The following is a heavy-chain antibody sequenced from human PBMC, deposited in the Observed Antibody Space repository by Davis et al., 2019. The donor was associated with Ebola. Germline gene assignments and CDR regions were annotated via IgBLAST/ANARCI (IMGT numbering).Heavy chain of an antibody. CDR1: GLTVSSNY. Sequence: GESLNISCAASGLTVSSNYMTWVRHAPGKGPEWVSIIYSRGGTSYADSVKGRFTISRDNSKNTLYLQMSGLRAEDTAVYYCARVETSGFAFDIWGQGTMVTVSS. CDR2: IYSRGGT. V-gene: IGHV3-53*01. J-gene: IGHJ3*02. D-gene: IGHD3-10*01. CDR3: ARVETSGFAFDI.